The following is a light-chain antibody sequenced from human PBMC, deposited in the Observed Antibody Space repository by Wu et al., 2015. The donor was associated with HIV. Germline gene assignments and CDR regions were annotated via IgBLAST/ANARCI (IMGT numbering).Light chain of an antibody. CDR2: EAS. CDR1: QDINNY. CDR3: QQYGDRPPYS. V-gene: IGKV1-33*01. Sequence: DIQMTQSPPSLSASVGDRVTITCRASQDINNYLNWYQQKPGKAPKLLIYEASTLETGVPSRFSGSGSGTRFTFTISSLQPEDIATYYCQQYGDRPPYSFGQGTKLEI. J-gene: IGKJ2*03.